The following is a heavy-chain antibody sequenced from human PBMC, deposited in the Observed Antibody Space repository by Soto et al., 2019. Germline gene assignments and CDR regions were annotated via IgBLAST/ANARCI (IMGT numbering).Heavy chain of an antibody. D-gene: IGHD2-15*01. J-gene: IGHJ6*02. Sequence: EVQLVESGGGLVQPGGSLRLSCAASGFTFSTYWMHWVRQAPGKGLVWVSRINGDGSSTSYADSVKGRFTISRDNAKNTRYMQMNSLRAEVAAVYYCARGYCSGGSCSPGGMDVWGQGTTVTVSS. CDR1: GFTFSTYW. V-gene: IGHV3-74*01. CDR3: ARGYCSGGSCSPGGMDV. CDR2: INGDGSST.